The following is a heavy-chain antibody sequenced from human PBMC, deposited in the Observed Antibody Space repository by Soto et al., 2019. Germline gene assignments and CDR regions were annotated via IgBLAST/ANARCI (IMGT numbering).Heavy chain of an antibody. D-gene: IGHD3-10*01. CDR2: IFHSGST. J-gene: IGHJ6*02. CDR1: GGSSNSGDYY. Sequence: SETLSLTCTVSGGSSNSGDYYWTWVRQPPGKGLEWIGNIFHSGSTYYTPSLQSRVTISLDTSKNHFSLKLSSVTPADTAVYYCARDRYYGSGTYYNFYSGMDVWGQGTTVTVSS. CDR3: ARDRYYGSGTYYNFYSGMDV. V-gene: IGHV4-30-4*01.